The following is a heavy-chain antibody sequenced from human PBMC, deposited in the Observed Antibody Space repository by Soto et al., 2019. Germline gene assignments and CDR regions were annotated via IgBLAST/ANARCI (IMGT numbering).Heavy chain of an antibody. Sequence: ASLKVSCKASGYTFTSYDINWGRQATGQGLEWMGWMNPNSGNTGYAQKFQGRVTMTRSTSISTAYMELSSLRSEDTAVYYCARGPGGYDFWSGYYFGWDAFDIWGQGTMVTVSS. CDR2: MNPNSGNT. V-gene: IGHV1-8*01. J-gene: IGHJ3*02. D-gene: IGHD3-3*01. CDR1: GYTFTSYD. CDR3: ARGPGGYDFWSGYYFGWDAFDI.